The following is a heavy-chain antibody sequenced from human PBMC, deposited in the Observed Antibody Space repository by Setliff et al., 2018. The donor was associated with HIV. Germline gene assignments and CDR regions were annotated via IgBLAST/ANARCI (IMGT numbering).Heavy chain of an antibody. D-gene: IGHD3-22*01. V-gene: IGHV4-61*09. CDR3: ARRNMYYYDSRRGSFDY. Sequence: SETLSLTCTVSGGSISSANYYWSWIRQPAGKGQEWIGHIYFSGSTIYNPSLKSRVTISIDTSKNQFSLNLTSVTAADTAVYYCARRNMYYYDSRRGSFDYWGQGTLVTVSS. CDR2: IYFSGST. J-gene: IGHJ4*02. CDR1: GGSISSANYY.